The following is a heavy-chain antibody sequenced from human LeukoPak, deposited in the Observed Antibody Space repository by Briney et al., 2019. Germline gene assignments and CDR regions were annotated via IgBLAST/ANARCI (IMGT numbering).Heavy chain of an antibody. V-gene: IGHV1-18*01. CDR3: ARDYLRGSYYVPAFDY. D-gene: IGHD1-26*01. Sequence: ASVKVSCKASGYTFTSYGISWVRQAPGQGLEWMGWISAYNGNTNYAQKLQGRVTMTTDTSTSTAYMELRSLRSDDTAVYYCARDYLRGSYYVPAFDYWGQGTLVTVSS. CDR1: GYTFTSYG. CDR2: ISAYNGNT. J-gene: IGHJ4*02.